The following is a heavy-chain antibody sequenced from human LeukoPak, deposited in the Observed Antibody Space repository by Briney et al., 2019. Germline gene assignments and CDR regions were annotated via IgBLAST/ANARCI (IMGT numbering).Heavy chain of an antibody. V-gene: IGHV3-30*04. CDR2: ISYDGSNK. Sequence: GGSLRLSCAASGFTFSSYAMHWVRQAPGRGLEWVAVISYDGSNKYYADSVKGRFTISRDNAKNSLYLQMDSLRAEDTSVYYCARSSGWYTGFDYWGQGTLVTVSS. D-gene: IGHD6-19*01. J-gene: IGHJ4*02. CDR3: ARSSGWYTGFDY. CDR1: GFTFSSYA.